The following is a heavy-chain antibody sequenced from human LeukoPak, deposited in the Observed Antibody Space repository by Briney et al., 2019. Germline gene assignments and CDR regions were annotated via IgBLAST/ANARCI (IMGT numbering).Heavy chain of an antibody. D-gene: IGHD6-13*01. CDR3: ARSIPYGTTWYGRSDY. CDR1: GFTFSNYW. CDR2: IKPDGTTK. Sequence: SGGSLRLSCAASGFTFSNYWMSWVRQAPGKGLEWVANIKPDGTTKFYVDSVKGRFTISRDNALNSLYLQMNSLRAEDTAIYYCARSIPYGTTWYGRSDYWGQGTLVTVSS. J-gene: IGHJ4*02. V-gene: IGHV3-7*03.